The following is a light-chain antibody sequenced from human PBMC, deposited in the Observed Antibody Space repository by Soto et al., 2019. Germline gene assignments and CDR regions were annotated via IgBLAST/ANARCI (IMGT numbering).Light chain of an antibody. J-gene: IGLJ2*01. CDR2: DVS. CDR1: SSDVGGYNY. CDR3: SSYISSSTLV. Sequence: QSALTQPASVSGSPGQSITISCTGTSSDVGGYNYVSWYQQHPGKAPKLMIYDVSNRPSGVSNRFSGSKFGNTASLTISRLHAEDEADYYCSSYISSSTLVFGGGTKLTVL. V-gene: IGLV2-14*01.